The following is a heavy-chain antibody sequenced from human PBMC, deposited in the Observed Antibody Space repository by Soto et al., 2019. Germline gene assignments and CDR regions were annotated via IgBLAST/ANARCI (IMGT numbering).Heavy chain of an antibody. CDR2: ISGSGGST. CDR3: ANQRDSSSWYLYYYGMGV. Sequence: GGSLRLSCAASGFTFSSYAMSWVRQAPGKGLEWVSAISGSGGSTYYADSVKGRFTISRDNSKNTLYLQMNSLRAEDTAVYYCANQRDSSSWYLYYYGMGVWGQGTTVTVSS. CDR1: GFTFSSYA. V-gene: IGHV3-23*01. J-gene: IGHJ6*02. D-gene: IGHD6-13*01.